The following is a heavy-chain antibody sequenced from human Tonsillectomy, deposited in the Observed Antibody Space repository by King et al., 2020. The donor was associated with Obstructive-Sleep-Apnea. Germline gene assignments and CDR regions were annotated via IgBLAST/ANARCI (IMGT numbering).Heavy chain of an antibody. D-gene: IGHD5-12*01. CDR3: ARDEVDIVATTLNYYYYYGMDV. Sequence: VQLVESGGGVVQPGMSLRLSCAASGFTFSSYAMHWVRQAPGKGLEWVAVISYDGRNKYYADSVKGRFTISRDNSKNTLYLQMNSLRAGDTAVYYCARDEVDIVATTLNYYYYYGMDVWGQGTTVTVSS. CDR1: GFTFSSYA. CDR2: ISYDGRNK. V-gene: IGHV3-30*04. J-gene: IGHJ6*02.